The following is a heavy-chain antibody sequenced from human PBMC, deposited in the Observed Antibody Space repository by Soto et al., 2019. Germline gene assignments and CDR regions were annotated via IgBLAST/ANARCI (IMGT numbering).Heavy chain of an antibody. Sequence: QVQLQESGPGLVKPSQTLSLTCTVSDDSLTTNKYAWTWIRQNPEKGLEWIGYVYSNGNTRPSRSLQSRVSLSVATFKRQFSLRLSSVTAADTAVYFCARASYFRPSGSYYFVSWGQGTLVTVSS. CDR3: ARASYFRPSGSYYFVS. V-gene: IGHV4-31*03. J-gene: IGHJ4*02. CDR2: VYSNGNT. CDR1: DDSLTTNKYA. D-gene: IGHD3-10*01.